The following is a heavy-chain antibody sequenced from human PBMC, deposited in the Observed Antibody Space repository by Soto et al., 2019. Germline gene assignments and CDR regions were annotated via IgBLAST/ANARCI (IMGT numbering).Heavy chain of an antibody. V-gene: IGHV4-34*01. CDR3: ARGTAEGAGSLQEGNYLDV. CDR1: GGSLSGYY. CDR2: INHSGST. D-gene: IGHD3-10*01. Sequence: SETLSLTCAVYGGSLSGYYWSWIRQPPGKGLEWIGEINHSGSTNYNPSLKSRVTISVDTSKNQFSLKLSSVTAADTAVYYCARGTAEGAGSLQEGNYLDVWGKGTTVTVSS. J-gene: IGHJ6*03.